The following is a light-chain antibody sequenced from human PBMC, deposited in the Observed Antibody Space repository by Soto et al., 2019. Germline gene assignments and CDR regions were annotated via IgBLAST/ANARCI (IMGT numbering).Light chain of an antibody. CDR1: SSNIGSNT. CDR2: SNN. Sequence: SVLTQPPSASGTPGQRVPISCSESSSNIGSNTVNWYQQLPGTAPKLLIYSNNQRPSGVPDRFSGSKSGTSASLAISGLLSVDEADYYCAAWDDSMNGRVFGTGPKVTV. J-gene: IGLJ1*01. V-gene: IGLV1-44*01. CDR3: AAWDDSMNGRV.